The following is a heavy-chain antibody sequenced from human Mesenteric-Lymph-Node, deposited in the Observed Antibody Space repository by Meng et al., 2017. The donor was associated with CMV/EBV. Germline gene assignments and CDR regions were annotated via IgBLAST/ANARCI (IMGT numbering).Heavy chain of an antibody. J-gene: IGHJ4*02. CDR1: GFTFTSYA. D-gene: IGHD5-18*01. Sequence: GESPKTPWAASGFTFTSYAMSWVRQAPGKGLEWVSAISGRGGSTYSADSVKGRFTISRDSSKNTLYLQMNSLRAEDTALYYCARDSGNRAYTYVTFDYWGQGTLVTVSS. CDR2: ISGRGGST. CDR3: ARDSGNRAYTYVTFDY. V-gene: IGHV3-23*01.